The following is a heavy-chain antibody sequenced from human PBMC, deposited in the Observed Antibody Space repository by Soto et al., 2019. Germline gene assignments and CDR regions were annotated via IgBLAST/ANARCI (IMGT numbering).Heavy chain of an antibody. CDR3: ARDSGTRRTYYDILTGYLGNNWFDP. V-gene: IGHV4-59*01. D-gene: IGHD3-9*01. CDR1: GGSISSYY. J-gene: IGHJ5*02. CDR2: IYYSGST. Sequence: SETLSLTCTVSGGSISSYYWSWIRQPPGKGLEWIGYIYYSGSTNYNPSLKSRVTISVDTSKNQFSLKLSSVTAADTAVYYCARDSGTRRTYYDILTGYLGNNWFDPWGQGTLVTVSS.